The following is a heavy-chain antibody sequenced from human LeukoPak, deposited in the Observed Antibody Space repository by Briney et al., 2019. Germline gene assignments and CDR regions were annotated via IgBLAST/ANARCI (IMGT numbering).Heavy chain of an antibody. CDR3: ARASIVPNFNPYLDY. CDR1: GFTVSSNY. Sequence: PGGSLRLSCAASGFTVSSNYMSWVRQAPGKGLEWVSVIYSGGDTYYADSVKGRFTISRDNSKNTLYLQMNSLRAEDTAVYYCARASIVPNFNPYLDYWGQGTLVTVSS. V-gene: IGHV3-53*01. J-gene: IGHJ4*02. CDR2: IYSGGDT. D-gene: IGHD1-26*01.